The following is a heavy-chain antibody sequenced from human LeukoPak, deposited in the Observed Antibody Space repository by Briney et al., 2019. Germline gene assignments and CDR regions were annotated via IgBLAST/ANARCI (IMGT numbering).Heavy chain of an antibody. D-gene: IGHD3-10*01. CDR1: GGSISSSSYY. Sequence: SETLSLTCTVSGGSISSSSYYWGWIRQPPGKGLEWIGSIYYSGSTYYNPSLKSRVTMSVDTSKNQFSLKVSSVTAADTAVYYCARVFDSGSQAYFYYMDVWGKGTTVTISS. CDR2: IYYSGST. J-gene: IGHJ6*03. CDR3: ARVFDSGSQAYFYYMDV. V-gene: IGHV4-39*07.